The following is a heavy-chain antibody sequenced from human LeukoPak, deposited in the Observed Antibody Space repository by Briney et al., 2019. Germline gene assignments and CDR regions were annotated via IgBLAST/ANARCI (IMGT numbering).Heavy chain of an antibody. V-gene: IGHV4-59*01. CDR2: IYYSGST. Sequence: KSSETLSLTCTVSGGSISSYCWSWIRQPPGKGLEWIGYIYYSGSTNYNPSLKSRVTISVDTSKNQFSLKLSSVTAADTAVYYCASSRNDILTGYNPYAFDIWGQGTMVTVSS. CDR3: ASSRNDILTGYNPYAFDI. D-gene: IGHD3-9*01. CDR1: GGSISSYC. J-gene: IGHJ3*02.